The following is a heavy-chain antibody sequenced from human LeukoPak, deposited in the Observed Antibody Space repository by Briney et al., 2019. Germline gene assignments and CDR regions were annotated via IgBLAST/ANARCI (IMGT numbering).Heavy chain of an antibody. D-gene: IGHD6-13*01. Sequence: SVKVSCKASGGTFSSYAISWLRQAPGQGLELMGGIIPIFGTANYAQKFQGRVAITADESTSTAYMDLSSLRSEDTAVYYFSRDMGQLVELSYAYWGQGTLVTVSS. J-gene: IGHJ4*02. CDR2: IIPIFGTA. V-gene: IGHV1-69*13. CDR1: GGTFSSYA. CDR3: SRDMGQLVELSYAY.